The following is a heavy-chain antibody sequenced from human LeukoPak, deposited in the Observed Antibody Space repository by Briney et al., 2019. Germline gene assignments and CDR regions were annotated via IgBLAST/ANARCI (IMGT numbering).Heavy chain of an antibody. J-gene: IGHJ4*02. Sequence: PSETLSLTCTVSGGSINSGSYYWGWIRQPPGKGLEWIASIYSSGSTHYNPPLKSRLTISGDTSKNQFSLKLSSVTAADTAVYYCVRYSNSSFKWGRGTLVTVSS. D-gene: IGHD2/OR15-2a*01. CDR3: VRYSNSSFK. CDR2: IYSSGST. V-gene: IGHV4-39*01. CDR1: GGSINSGSYY.